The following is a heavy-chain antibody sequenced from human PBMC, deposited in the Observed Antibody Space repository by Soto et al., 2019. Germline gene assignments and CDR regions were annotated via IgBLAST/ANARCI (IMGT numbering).Heavy chain of an antibody. CDR1: GYTLTNHY. Sequence: ASVKVSCTASGYTLTNHYIHWVRQAPGEGLEWMGIIKPNGETTYAQMSQGRVTMTRDTSTSTVYMELSSLRSEDTAVYYCTRAPRGIIVAPDYWGQGTLVTVSS. J-gene: IGHJ4*02. CDR2: IKPNGET. D-gene: IGHD6-19*01. CDR3: TRAPRGIIVAPDY. V-gene: IGHV1-46*01.